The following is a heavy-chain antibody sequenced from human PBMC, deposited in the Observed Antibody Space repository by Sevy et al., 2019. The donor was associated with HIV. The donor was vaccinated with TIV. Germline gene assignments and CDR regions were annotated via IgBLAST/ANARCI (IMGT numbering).Heavy chain of an antibody. D-gene: IGHD2-2*01. Sequence: GGSLRLSCAASGFTFSGYAMNWVRQAPGKGLEWVSAINGKGRSTHYADSVEGRFTISRDNSKNTLYLQMNSLRAEDTAVYYCAKTINSGGGVVPACNYYYYGLDVWGQGTTVTVSS. V-gene: IGHV3-23*01. J-gene: IGHJ6*02. CDR1: GFTFSGYA. CDR3: AKTINSGGGVVPACNYYYYGLDV. CDR2: INGKGRST.